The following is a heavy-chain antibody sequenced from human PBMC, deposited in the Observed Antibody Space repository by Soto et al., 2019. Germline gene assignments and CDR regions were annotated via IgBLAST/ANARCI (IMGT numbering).Heavy chain of an antibody. CDR1: GFTFSSYA. Sequence: GGSLRLSCAASGFTFSSYAMHWVRQAPGKGLEWVAVISYDGSNKYYADSVKGRFTISRDNSKNTLYLQRNSLRAEDTAVYYCARGGMGIITARRGDAFDTWGQGPRGPVSS. CDR2: ISYDGSNK. V-gene: IGHV3-30-3*01. CDR3: ARGGMGIITARRGDAFDT. D-gene: IGHD6-6*01. J-gene: IGHJ3*02.